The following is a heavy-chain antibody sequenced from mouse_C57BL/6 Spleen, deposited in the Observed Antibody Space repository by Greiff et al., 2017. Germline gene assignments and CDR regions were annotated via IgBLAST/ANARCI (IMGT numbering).Heavy chain of an antibody. D-gene: IGHD1-1*02. Sequence: QVQLQQSDAELVKPGASVKISCKASGYTFTDHTIHWMKQRPEQGLEWIGYIYPSDGSPKYNEKFKGKATLTADKTSSTAYLQINSLTAEDSSVYFCANYGPYWYFDVWGTGTTVTVSS. J-gene: IGHJ1*03. V-gene: IGHV1-78*01. CDR3: ANYGPYWYFDV. CDR2: IYPSDGSP. CDR1: GYTFTDHT.